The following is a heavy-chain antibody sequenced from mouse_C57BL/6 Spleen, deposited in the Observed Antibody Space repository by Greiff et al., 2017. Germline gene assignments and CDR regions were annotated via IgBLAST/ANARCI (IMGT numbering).Heavy chain of an antibody. J-gene: IGHJ2*02. V-gene: IGHV1-53*01. CDR1: GYTFTSYW. D-gene: IGHD3-1*01. CDR2: INPSNGGT. CDR3: ARSGYFDY. Sequence: VQLQQPGTELVKPGASVKLSCKASGYTFTSYWMHWVKQRPGQGLEWMGNINPSNGGTNYTEKFKSQATLTVDNYSRTAYMQLSSITGESSAFYYCARSGYFDYWGQGTSLTVSS.